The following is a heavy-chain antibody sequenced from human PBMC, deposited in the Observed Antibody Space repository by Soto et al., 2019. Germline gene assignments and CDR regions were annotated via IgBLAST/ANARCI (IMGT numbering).Heavy chain of an antibody. CDR2: ISGSGGST. V-gene: IGHV3-23*01. D-gene: IGHD1-1*01. Sequence: EVQLLESGGGLVQPGGSLRLSCRTSGFTFSNYAMSWVRQAPGKGLEWVSGISGSGGSTYYADSVKGRFAISRDNSKSTLYLHINSLRVEDTAVDYCAIMEGATAYYYSIDVWGQGTTVTVSS. CDR3: AIMEGATAYYYSIDV. J-gene: IGHJ6*03. CDR1: GFTFSNYA.